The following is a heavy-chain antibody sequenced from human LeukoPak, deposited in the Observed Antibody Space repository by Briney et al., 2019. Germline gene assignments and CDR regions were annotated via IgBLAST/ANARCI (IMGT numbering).Heavy chain of an antibody. D-gene: IGHD3-3*01. Sequence: PSETLSLTCTVSGGSISSYYWSWIRQPPGKGLEWIGYIYYSGSTNYNPSLKSRVTISVDTSKNQFPLKLSSVTAADTAVYYCARAHDFWSGYFGFFDYWGQGTLVTVSS. V-gene: IGHV4-59*01. J-gene: IGHJ4*02. CDR1: GGSISSYY. CDR2: IYYSGST. CDR3: ARAHDFWSGYFGFFDY.